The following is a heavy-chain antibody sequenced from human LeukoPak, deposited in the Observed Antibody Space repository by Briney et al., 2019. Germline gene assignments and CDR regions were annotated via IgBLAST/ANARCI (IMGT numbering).Heavy chain of an antibody. V-gene: IGHV3-74*01. CDR1: GFTFSDYY. D-gene: IGHD1-26*01. CDR3: ARIIVGATGIDY. Sequence: PGGSLRLSCAASGFTFSDYYMSWVRQAPGKGLVWVSRINTDGSLINYADSVKGRFTMSRDNSKNTLYLQMSSLRAEDTAVYYCARIIVGATGIDYWGQGTLVTVSS. CDR2: INTDGSLI. J-gene: IGHJ4*02.